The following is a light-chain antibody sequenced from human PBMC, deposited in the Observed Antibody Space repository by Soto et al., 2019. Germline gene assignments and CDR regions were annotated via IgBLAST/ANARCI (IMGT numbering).Light chain of an antibody. Sequence: EIVMTQSPATLSVSPGERATLSCRASQRVSSNLAWYHQKPGQAPRLLIYGASTRATGIPARFSGSGSGTEFTLTISSLQSEDFAVYYCQQYNNWPWTFGQGTKVDIK. CDR1: QRVSSN. V-gene: IGKV3-15*01. CDR3: QQYNNWPWT. CDR2: GAS. J-gene: IGKJ1*01.